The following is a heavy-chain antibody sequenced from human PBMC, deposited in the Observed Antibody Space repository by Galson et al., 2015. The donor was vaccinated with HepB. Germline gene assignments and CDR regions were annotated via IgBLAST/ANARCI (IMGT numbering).Heavy chain of an antibody. CDR2: IWYDGSNK. CDR1: GFTFSSYG. J-gene: IGHJ6*02. CDR3: ARETFGEWLLQYYYYYYGMDV. Sequence: SLRLSCAASGFTFSSYGMHWVRQAPGKGLEWVAVIWYDGSNKYYADSVKGRFTISRDNSKNTLYLQMNSLRAEDTAVYYCARETFGEWLLQYYYYYYGMDVWGQGTTVTVSS. V-gene: IGHV3-33*01. D-gene: IGHD3-3*02.